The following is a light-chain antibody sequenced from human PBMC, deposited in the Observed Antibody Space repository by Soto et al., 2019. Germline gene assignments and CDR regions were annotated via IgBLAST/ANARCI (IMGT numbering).Light chain of an antibody. Sequence: EIVLTQSPGTLSLSPGERATLSCRASQSVSSSYLVWYQQKPGQAPRLLIYAASSRATGIPDRFSGSGSGTDFTLTISRLEPEDFATYYCQQYGSSGFTFGPGTKVDIK. V-gene: IGKV3-20*01. CDR2: AAS. CDR3: QQYGSSGFT. CDR1: QSVSSSY. J-gene: IGKJ3*01.